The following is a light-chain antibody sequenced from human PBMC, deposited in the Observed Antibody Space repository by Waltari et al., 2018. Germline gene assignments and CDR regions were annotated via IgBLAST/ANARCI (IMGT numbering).Light chain of an antibody. CDR1: QRLQASSGPNY. V-gene: IGKV2-28*01. CDR3: MQGLQSSRT. J-gene: IGKJ1*01. Sequence: IVMTQSPLSLAVSPGEPAAISCRAGQRLQASSGPNYLDCYLQKPGQSPQLLIYLGSKRASGVPDRFSGSGSGADFTLKISRVEAEDVGVYYCMQGLQSSRTFGQGTKVEIK. CDR2: LGS.